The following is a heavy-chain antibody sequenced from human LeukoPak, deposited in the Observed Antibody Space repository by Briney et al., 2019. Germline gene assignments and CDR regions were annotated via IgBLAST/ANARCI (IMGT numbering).Heavy chain of an antibody. J-gene: IGHJ4*02. CDR1: GGSISSYH. D-gene: IGHD2-15*01. CDR2: IYYSGST. CDR3: ARGVIVVVVAATHFDY. Sequence: SETLSLTCTVSGGSISSYHWNWIRQPPGRGLEWIAYIYYSGSTSYNPSLKSRVTISVDMSKNQFSLKLSSVTAADTAVYYCARGVIVVVVAATHFDYWGQGTLVTVSS. V-gene: IGHV4-59*12.